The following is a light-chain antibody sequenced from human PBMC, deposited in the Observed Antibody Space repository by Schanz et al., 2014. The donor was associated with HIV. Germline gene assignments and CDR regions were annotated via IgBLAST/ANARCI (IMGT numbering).Light chain of an antibody. CDR1: QIIGTN. J-gene: IGKJ4*01. Sequence: ERVMTQSPATLSVSPGERATLSCRASQIIGTNLAWYQQRPGQAPSLLIFDASTRATGVPDRFNGGGSGTDFSLTISRLEPEDFAVYYCQQYGSFFSFGGGTKVEIK. CDR2: DAS. CDR3: QQYGSFFS. V-gene: IGKV3-15*01.